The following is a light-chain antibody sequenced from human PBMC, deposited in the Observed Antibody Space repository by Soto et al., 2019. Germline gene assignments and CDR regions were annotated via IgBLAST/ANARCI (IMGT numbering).Light chain of an antibody. CDR1: SSDVGSYNF. J-gene: IGLJ2*01. CDR2: EVS. V-gene: IGLV2-23*02. Sequence: QSVLTQPASVSGSPGQSITISCTGASSDVGSYNFVSWYQLHPGKVPKLIIYEVSERPSAVSNRFSGSKSGNTASLTISGLQAEDEADYYCCSYAGSGTLLFGGGTKLTVL. CDR3: CSYAGSGTLL.